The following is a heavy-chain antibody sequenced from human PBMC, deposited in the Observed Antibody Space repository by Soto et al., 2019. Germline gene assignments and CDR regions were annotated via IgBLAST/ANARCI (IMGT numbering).Heavy chain of an antibody. V-gene: IGHV5-51*01. D-gene: IGHD6-13*01. Sequence: GESLKISCKGSGYSFTSYWIGWVRQMPGKGLEWVGIIYPGDSDTRYSPSFQGQVTISADKSISTAYLQWSSLKASDTAMYYCARFTGYSSSWYPKFIDYWGQGTLVTVSS. CDR2: IYPGDSDT. CDR3: ARFTGYSSSWYPKFIDY. J-gene: IGHJ4*02. CDR1: GYSFTSYW.